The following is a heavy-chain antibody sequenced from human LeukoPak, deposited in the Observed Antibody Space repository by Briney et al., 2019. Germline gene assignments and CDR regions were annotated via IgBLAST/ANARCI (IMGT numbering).Heavy chain of an antibody. Sequence: ASVKVSXKASGGTFSSYAISWVRQAPGQGLEWMGGIIPIFGTANYAQKFQGRVTITADESTSTAYMELSSLRSEDTAVYYCAREPHSGSYYGYWGQGALVTVSS. CDR1: GGTFSSYA. J-gene: IGHJ4*02. CDR3: AREPHSGSYYGY. V-gene: IGHV1-69*13. CDR2: IIPIFGTA. D-gene: IGHD1-26*01.